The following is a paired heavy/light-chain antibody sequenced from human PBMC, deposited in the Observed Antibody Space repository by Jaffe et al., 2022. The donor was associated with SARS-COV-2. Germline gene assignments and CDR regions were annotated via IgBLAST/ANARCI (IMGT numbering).Light chain of an antibody. Sequence: EIVMTQSPATLSVSPGERAALSCRASQDVSGNLAWYQQKPGQAPRLLIYDVSTRATGVPARFSGSGSGTEFTLTISSLQSEDFAVYYCQQYNNWPPWTFGQGTKVDIK. CDR3: QQYNNWPPWT. J-gene: IGKJ1*01. CDR1: QDVSGN. CDR2: DVS. V-gene: IGKV3-15*01.
Heavy chain of an antibody. V-gene: IGHV3-33*01. Sequence: QVQLVESGGGVVQPGKSLRLSCAASGFTFSSYGMQWVRQVPGKGLEWVAFIWNDGSNKYYADSVQGRFTVSRDNSNNSLFLQMNSLRAEDTAVYYCARDLYCNDDGNCFSNGFDLWGQGTLVIVSS. CDR3: ARDLYCNDDGNCFSNGFDL. CDR2: IWNDGSNK. J-gene: IGHJ3*01. CDR1: GFTFSSYG. D-gene: IGHD2-15*01.